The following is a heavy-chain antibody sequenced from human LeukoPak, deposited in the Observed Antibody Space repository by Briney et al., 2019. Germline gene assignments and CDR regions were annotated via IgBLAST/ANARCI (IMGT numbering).Heavy chain of an antibody. CDR1: GYSFTSYW. D-gene: IGHD1-26*01. V-gene: IGHV5-51*03. J-gene: IGHJ4*02. Sequence: GESLKISCKGSGYSFTSYWIAWVRQMPGKGLEWMAIIYPGDSETRYSPSFQGQITISADKSITTAYLQWSSLKASDTAMYYCARRSSGGSYWDWGQGTLVTVSS. CDR2: IYPGDSET. CDR3: ARRSSGGSYWD.